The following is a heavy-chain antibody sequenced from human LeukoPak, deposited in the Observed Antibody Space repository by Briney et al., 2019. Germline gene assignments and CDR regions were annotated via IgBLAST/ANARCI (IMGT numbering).Heavy chain of an antibody. CDR2: IKEDGSEK. CDR1: GFTFSGYW. D-gene: IGHD2-15*01. J-gene: IGHJ3*02. V-gene: IGHV3-7*05. CDR3: ARDGGGDIVVAFAFDI. Sequence: PGGSLRLSCAASGFTFSGYWMTWVRQAPGKGLEYVANIKEDGSEKYYVDSVKGRSTISRDNTKNSLYLQMSSLRAEDTAVYYCARDGGGDIVVAFAFDIWGQGTMVTVSS.